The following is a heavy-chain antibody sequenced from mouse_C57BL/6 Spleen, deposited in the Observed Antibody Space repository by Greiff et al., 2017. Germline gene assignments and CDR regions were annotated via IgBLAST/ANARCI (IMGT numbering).Heavy chain of an antibody. Sequence: QVQLQQPGAELVKPGASVKLSCKASGYTFTSYWMHWVKQRPGQGLEWIGMIHPNSGSTNYNEKFKSKATLTVDKSSSTAYMQLSSLTSEDSAVYYCASRHYDYDEDFDYWGQGTTLTVSS. J-gene: IGHJ2*01. CDR1: GYTFTSYW. CDR3: ASRHYDYDEDFDY. CDR2: IHPNSGST. V-gene: IGHV1-64*01. D-gene: IGHD2-4*01.